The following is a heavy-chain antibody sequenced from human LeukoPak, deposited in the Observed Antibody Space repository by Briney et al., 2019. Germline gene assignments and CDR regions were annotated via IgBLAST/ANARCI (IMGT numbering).Heavy chain of an antibody. CDR3: TKSGPPDPY. CDR1: GLTVYTND. CDR2: LYSGGST. J-gene: IGHJ3*01. D-gene: IGHD1-14*01. V-gene: IGHV3-53*01. Sequence: GGSLRLSCAASGLTVYTNDMSWVRQAPGKRLEWVSILYSGGSTYYGASVQGRFTISRDNSRNTLYLQMNSLRAEDTAMYYCTKSGPPDPYWGQGTMVTVS.